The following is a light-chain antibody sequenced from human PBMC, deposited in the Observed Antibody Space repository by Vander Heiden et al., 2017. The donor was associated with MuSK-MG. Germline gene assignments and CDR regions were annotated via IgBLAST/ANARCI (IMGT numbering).Light chain of an antibody. J-gene: IGKJ2*01. CDR3: QQYNNWPPRAT. CDR1: ESVSIN. CDR2: GAS. Sequence: EIVMTQSPVTMYVSPGERATLSFRASESVSINLALYPQNPGQAPRLLIYGASTRASGIPARFSGRGAGTEFTLTISRLQSEDFAVYYCQQYNNWPPRATFGQGTKLEIK. V-gene: IGKV3-15*01.